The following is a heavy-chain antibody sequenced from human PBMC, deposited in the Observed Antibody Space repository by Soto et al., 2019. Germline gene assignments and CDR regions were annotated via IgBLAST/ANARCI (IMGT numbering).Heavy chain of an antibody. J-gene: IGHJ4*02. V-gene: IGHV4-59*01. D-gene: IGHD3-22*01. CDR1: GDSISSYY. Sequence: QVQLQESGPGLVKPSETLSLTCAVSGDSISSYYCMWIRQPPGKGLESIGYLYYGRSANYNPSLKSRVTLSVDTSTNQGSLTLRSLTAAETAVYYFALRSMAVVPEYWGQGTLVTVSS. CDR3: ALRSMAVVPEY. CDR2: LYYGRSA.